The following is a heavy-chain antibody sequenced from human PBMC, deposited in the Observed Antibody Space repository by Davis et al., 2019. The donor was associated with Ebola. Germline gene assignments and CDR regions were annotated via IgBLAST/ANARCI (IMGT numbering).Heavy chain of an antibody. V-gene: IGHV4-39*07. CDR3: ARTRGLYCSSTSCRPGSRFDP. D-gene: IGHD2-2*01. J-gene: IGHJ5*02. Sequence: SETLSLTCTVSGGSISSSSYYWGWIRQHPGKGLEWIGEINHSGSTNYNPSLKSRVTISVDTSKNQFSLKLSSVTAADTAVYYCARTRGLYCSSTSCRPGSRFDPWGQGTLVTVSS. CDR1: GGSISSSSYY. CDR2: INHSGST.